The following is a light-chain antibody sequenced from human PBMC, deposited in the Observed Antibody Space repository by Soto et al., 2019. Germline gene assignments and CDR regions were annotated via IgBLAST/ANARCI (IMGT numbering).Light chain of an antibody. CDR2: DAS. J-gene: IGKJ1*01. CDR3: QQYGSSLWT. Sequence: EIVFTQSPGTPSLSPGERATLSRRASQSVSSYLAWYQQKPGQAPRLLIYDASSRATGIPDRFSGSGSGTDFTLTISRLEPEDFAVYYCQQYGSSLWTFGQETKVDIK. V-gene: IGKV3-20*01. CDR1: QSVSSY.